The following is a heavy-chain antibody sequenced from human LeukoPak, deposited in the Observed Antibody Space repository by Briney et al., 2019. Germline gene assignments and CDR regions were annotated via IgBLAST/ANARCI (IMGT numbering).Heavy chain of an antibody. V-gene: IGHV3-21*05. Sequence: GGSLRLSCAASGFTFSNYEMNWVRQAPGKGLEWVSYISSSGVYIYYADSLKGRFTISRDNAKDSLYLQMNSLRAEDTAVYYCARSLGSCSTTTCYDNWFDPWGQGTLVTVSS. CDR1: GFTFSNYE. D-gene: IGHD2-2*01. CDR2: ISSSGVYI. CDR3: ARSLGSCSTTTCYDNWFDP. J-gene: IGHJ5*02.